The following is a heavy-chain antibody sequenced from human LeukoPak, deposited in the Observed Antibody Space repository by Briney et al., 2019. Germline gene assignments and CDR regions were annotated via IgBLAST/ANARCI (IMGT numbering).Heavy chain of an antibody. CDR3: ARDVTPTSFDYYYYGMDV. CDR1: GYTVSSNY. V-gene: IGHV3-66*01. J-gene: IGHJ6*02. CDR2: IYSGGST. D-gene: IGHD2-2*01. Sequence: GGCLRLSCAASGYTVSSNYMSWVRQAPGKGLEWVSVIYSGGSTYYADSVKGRFTISRDNSKNTLYLQMNSLRAEDTAVYYCARDVTPTSFDYYYYGMDVWGQGTTVTVSS.